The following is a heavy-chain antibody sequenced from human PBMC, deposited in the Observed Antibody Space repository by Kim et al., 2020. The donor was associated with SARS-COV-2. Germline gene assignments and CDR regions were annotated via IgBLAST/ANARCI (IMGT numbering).Heavy chain of an antibody. D-gene: IGHD6-25*01. CDR1: GFPFTNYF. V-gene: IGHV1-46*01. CDR3: AREAALIAAPQKNFDY. CDR2: INPSGAFT. Sequence: ASVKVSCKASGFPFTNYFMHWVRQAPGQGLEWMGTINPSGAFTLFTQKYQGRVIITKDTSTSTVYMEVSSVRSEDTAVYFCAREAALIAAPQKNFDYWGQGTLVTVSS. J-gene: IGHJ4*02.